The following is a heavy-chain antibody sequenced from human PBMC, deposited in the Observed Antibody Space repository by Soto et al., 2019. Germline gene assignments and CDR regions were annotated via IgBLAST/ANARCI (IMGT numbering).Heavy chain of an antibody. V-gene: IGHV3-7*01. Sequence: GESLRLSCAASGFTFSSYWRSWVRQAPGKGLEWVADIKQDGSEKYYVDSVKGLFTISRDNAKNSLYLQMNSLSAEDTAVYYGASDYMGNAYGGNWYFDFWGRGTLVTVSS. J-gene: IGHJ2*01. CDR1: GFTFSSYW. D-gene: IGHD4-17*01. CDR3: ASDYMGNAYGGNWYFDF. CDR2: IKQDGSEK.